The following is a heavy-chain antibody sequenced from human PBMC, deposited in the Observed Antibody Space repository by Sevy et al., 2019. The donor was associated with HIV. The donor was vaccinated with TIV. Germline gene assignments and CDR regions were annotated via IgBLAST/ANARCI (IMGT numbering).Heavy chain of an antibody. CDR3: ARGNSGSFDY. CDR1: GFSFSTYW. D-gene: IGHD3-22*01. V-gene: IGHV3-7*04. J-gene: IGHJ4*02. Sequence: GGSLRLSCAASGFSFSTYWMHWVRQAPGKGLEWVANIKHDESEKYYVASVKGRFTISRDNAKNSVYLQMNSLRPEDTAIYYCARGNSGSFDYWDQGTLVTVSS. CDR2: IKHDESEK.